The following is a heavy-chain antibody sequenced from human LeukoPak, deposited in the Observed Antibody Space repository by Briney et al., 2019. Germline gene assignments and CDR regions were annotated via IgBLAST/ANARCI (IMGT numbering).Heavy chain of an antibody. CDR3: ATYRQVLLPFES. Sequence: GGSLRLSCSASGFTFSSYSMNWVRQAPGKGLEWVSYISSSSSTIYYADSVKGRFTISRDSAKNTLYLQMNSLRAEDTAIYYCATYRQVLLPFESWGQGTLVTVSS. J-gene: IGHJ4*02. V-gene: IGHV3-48*04. CDR2: ISSSSSTI. D-gene: IGHD2-8*02. CDR1: GFTFSSYS.